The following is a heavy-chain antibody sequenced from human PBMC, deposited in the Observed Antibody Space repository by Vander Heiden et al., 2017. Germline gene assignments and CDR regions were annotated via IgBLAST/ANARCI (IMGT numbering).Heavy chain of an antibody. CDR1: GLNFEGFA. CDR3: ARGIGGSGWYSVDY. D-gene: IGHD6-13*01. V-gene: IGHV3-23*01. Sequence: EVQLLESGGGLVQPGGSLRLSCAASGLNFEGFAMAGVRQAPGIGLEWVSTIRETESGRKYYADSVKGRFTISRDNSKYTLSLQLNSLRGEDTGVYYCARGIGGSGWYSVDYWGQGSLVAVSS. J-gene: IGHJ4*02. CDR2: IRETESGRK.